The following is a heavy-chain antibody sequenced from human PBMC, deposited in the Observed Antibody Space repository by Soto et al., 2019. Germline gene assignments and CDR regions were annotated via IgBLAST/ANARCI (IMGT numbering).Heavy chain of an antibody. CDR2: ISYDGSNK. CDR1: GFTFSSYG. J-gene: IGHJ4*02. V-gene: IGHV3-30*03. Sequence: GGSLRLSCAASGFTFSSYGMHWVRQAPGKGLEWVAVISYDGSNKYYADSVKGRFTISRDNSKNTLYLQMNSLRAEDTAVYYCAPSPPRIVEGPFDYWGQGTLVTVSS. CDR3: APSPPRIVEGPFDY. D-gene: IGHD3-22*01.